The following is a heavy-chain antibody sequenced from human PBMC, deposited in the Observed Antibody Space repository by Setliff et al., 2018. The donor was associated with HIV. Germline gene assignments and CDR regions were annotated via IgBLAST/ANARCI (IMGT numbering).Heavy chain of an antibody. D-gene: IGHD3-22*01. CDR2: IYTSGSS. V-gene: IGHV4-4*07. CDR3: AKAAGYYDSSGYFDS. Sequence: SETLSLTCTVSGGSISSYYWNWMRQPAGKGLEWIGRIYTSGSSKNNPSFESRVTMSLDTSKNQFSLQLRSVTVADTAVYYCAKAAGYYDSSGYFDSWGQGTLVTVSS. CDR1: GGSISSYY. J-gene: IGHJ4*02.